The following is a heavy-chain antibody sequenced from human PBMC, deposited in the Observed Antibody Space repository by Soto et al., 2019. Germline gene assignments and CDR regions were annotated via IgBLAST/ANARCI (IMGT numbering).Heavy chain of an antibody. CDR3: ARDPVDLFGYMDV. D-gene: IGHD6-25*01. Sequence: QEELVQSGAEVKKPGSSVNVSCKASGGTFASYGITWVRQAPGQRLEWMGEIIPLLKTVNYAQKFQGRVTITGDRSTSTVYMALSRLRSDVTAVYYCARDPVDLFGYMDVWGHGTTVTVS. J-gene: IGHJ6*02. V-gene: IGHV1-69*06. CDR1: GGTFASYG. CDR2: IIPLLKTV.